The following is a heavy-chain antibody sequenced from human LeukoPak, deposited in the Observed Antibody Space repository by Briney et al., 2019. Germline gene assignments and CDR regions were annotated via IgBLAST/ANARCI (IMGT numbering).Heavy chain of an antibody. D-gene: IGHD2-2*01. CDR3: AREGYPNYAHDY. J-gene: IGHJ4*02. CDR1: GFTFSNYW. CDR2: ISYDGSNK. Sequence: GGSLRLSCAASGFTFSNYWMTWVRQAPGKGLEWVAVISYDGSNKYYADSVKGRFTISRDNSKNTLYLQMNSLRAEDTAVYYCAREGYPNYAHDYWGQGTLVTVSS. V-gene: IGHV3-30-3*01.